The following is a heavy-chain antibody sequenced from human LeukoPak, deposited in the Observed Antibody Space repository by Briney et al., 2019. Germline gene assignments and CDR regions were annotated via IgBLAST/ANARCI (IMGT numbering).Heavy chain of an antibody. Sequence: GGSLRLSCVVSGFTVSGNYMSWIRQAPGKGLEWVSLIYSDDTTLYADSVKGRFTISRDNSKNTLYLQMNSLRAEDTAVYYCARDRDSSGWSDYWGQGTLVTVSS. J-gene: IGHJ4*02. D-gene: IGHD6-19*01. CDR1: GFTVSGNY. CDR2: IYSDDTT. CDR3: ARDRDSSGWSDY. V-gene: IGHV3-53*01.